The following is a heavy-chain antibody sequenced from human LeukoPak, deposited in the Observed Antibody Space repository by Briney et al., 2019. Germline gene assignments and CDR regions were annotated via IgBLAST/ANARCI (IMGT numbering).Heavy chain of an antibody. CDR2: ISPSGGST. J-gene: IGHJ3*02. Sequence: GASVKVSCKAFGYTFTSNYMHWVRRAPGQGPEWMGVISPSGGSTTYAQKFQGRVTLTRDMSTSTDYLELSSLRSEDTAVYYCARVRGSLDAFDIWGQGTMVTVSS. CDR1: GYTFTSNY. D-gene: IGHD2-15*01. CDR3: ARVRGSLDAFDI. V-gene: IGHV1-46*01.